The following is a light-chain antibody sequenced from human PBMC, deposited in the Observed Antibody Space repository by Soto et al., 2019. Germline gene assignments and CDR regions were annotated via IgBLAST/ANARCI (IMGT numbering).Light chain of an antibody. CDR1: SSDVGGYDY. V-gene: IGLV2-14*03. CDR3: SSYTSSSTLYV. CDR2: DVS. Sequence: QSALTQPASVSGSPGQSTTISCTGTSSDVGGYDYVSWYQHHPGKAPKLMIYDVSNRPSGVSNRFSGSKSGNTASLTISGLQAEDEAEYYCSSYTSSSTLYVFGTGTKLTVL. J-gene: IGLJ1*01.